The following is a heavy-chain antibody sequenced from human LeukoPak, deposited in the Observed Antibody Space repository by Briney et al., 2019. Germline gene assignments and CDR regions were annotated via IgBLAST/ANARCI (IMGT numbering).Heavy chain of an antibody. CDR1: GYNFTSYW. Sequence: GESLKISCKGSGYNFTSYWIGWVRQMPGKGLEWMGIIYPGDSDTRYSPSFQGQVTISADKSISTAYLQWSSLKASDTAMYYCALDYYGSGSFEAPCFDYWGQGTLVTVSS. CDR3: ALDYYGSGSFEAPCFDY. D-gene: IGHD3-10*01. CDR2: IYPGDSDT. J-gene: IGHJ4*02. V-gene: IGHV5-51*01.